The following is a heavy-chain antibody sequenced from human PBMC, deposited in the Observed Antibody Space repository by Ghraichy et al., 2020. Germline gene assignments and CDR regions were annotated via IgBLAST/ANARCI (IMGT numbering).Heavy chain of an antibody. CDR3: ARAQWLVRRGTFNP. D-gene: IGHD6-19*01. Sequence: GESLNISCAASGFTFSSYEMNWVRQAPGKGLEWVSYISSSGSTIYYADSVKGRFTISRDNAKNSLYLQMNSLRAEDTAVYYCARAQWLVRRGTFNPWGQGTLVTVSS. CDR2: ISSSGSTI. J-gene: IGHJ5*02. V-gene: IGHV3-48*03. CDR1: GFTFSSYE.